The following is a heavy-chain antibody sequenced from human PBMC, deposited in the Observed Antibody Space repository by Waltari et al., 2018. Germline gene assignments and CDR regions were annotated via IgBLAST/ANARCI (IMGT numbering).Heavy chain of an antibody. CDR1: GGSFSGYY. Sequence: QVQLQQWGAGLLKPSETLSLTCAVYGGSFSGYYWSWIRQPPGKGLEWIGEINHSGSTNNNPSLKSRVTISVDTSKNQFSLKLSSVTAADTAVYYCARVSLNTDYDSSGYDYWGQGTLVTVSS. J-gene: IGHJ4*02. V-gene: IGHV4-34*01. CDR3: ARVSLNTDYDSSGYDY. CDR2: INHSGST. D-gene: IGHD3-22*01.